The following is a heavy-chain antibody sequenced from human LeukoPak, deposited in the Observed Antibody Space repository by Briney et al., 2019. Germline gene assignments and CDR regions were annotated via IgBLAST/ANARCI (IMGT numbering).Heavy chain of an antibody. Sequence: ASVKVSCKASGGTFSSYAISWVRQAPGQGLEWMGGIIPIFGTANYAQKFQGRVTITADDSTSTAYMELSSLRSEDTAVYYCASSGITMVRGVIISPHGMDVWGQGTPVTVSS. V-gene: IGHV1-69*13. CDR3: ASSGITMVRGVIISPHGMDV. CDR1: GGTFSSYA. D-gene: IGHD3-10*01. CDR2: IIPIFGTA. J-gene: IGHJ6*02.